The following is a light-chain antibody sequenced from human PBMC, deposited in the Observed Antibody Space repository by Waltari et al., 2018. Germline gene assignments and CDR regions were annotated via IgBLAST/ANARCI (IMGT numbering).Light chain of an antibody. V-gene: IGKV1-17*01. CDR3: LQHNSYPWT. Sequence: DIPMTQYPSPLSASVGDTLPITCRSSHSISSYLNWFQQKPGQAPKLLIYAATTLQSGVPSRFSGSGSGTEFTLTISSLQPEDFAAYYCLQHNSYPWTFGQGTKVEIE. J-gene: IGKJ1*01. CDR1: HSISSY. CDR2: AAT.